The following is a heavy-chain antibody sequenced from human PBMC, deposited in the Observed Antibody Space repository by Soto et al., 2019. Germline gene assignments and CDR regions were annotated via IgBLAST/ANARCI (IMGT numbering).Heavy chain of an antibody. V-gene: IGHV2-70*01. CDR1: GFSLITSGMC. CDR3: ARTARGGYYYYGMDV. CDR2: IDWDDDK. D-gene: IGHD3-10*01. Sequence: SGPTLVDPTKTLTVTCTFSGFSLITSGMCVSWIRQPPGKALEWLALIDWDDDKYYSTSLKTRLTISKDTSKNQVVLTMTNMDPVDTATYYCARTARGGYYYYGMDVWGQGTTVTVSS. J-gene: IGHJ6*02.